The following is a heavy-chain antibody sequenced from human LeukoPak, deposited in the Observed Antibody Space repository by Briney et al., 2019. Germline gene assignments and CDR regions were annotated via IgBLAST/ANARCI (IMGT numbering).Heavy chain of an antibody. CDR1: GGSISSGGYY. CDR3: ARDVFNVVAPAAIHNWFDP. J-gene: IGHJ5*02. D-gene: IGHD2-2*01. Sequence: PSETLSLTCTVSGGSISSGGYYWSWIRQHPGKGLEWIGYIYYSGSTYYNPSLKSRVTISVDTSKNQFSLKLSSVTAADTAVYYCARDVFNVVAPAAIHNWFDPWGQGTLVTVSS. V-gene: IGHV4-31*03. CDR2: IYYSGST.